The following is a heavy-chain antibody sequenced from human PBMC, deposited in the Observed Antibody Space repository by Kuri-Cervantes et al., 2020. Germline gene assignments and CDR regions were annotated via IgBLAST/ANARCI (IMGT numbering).Heavy chain of an antibody. J-gene: IGHJ6*02. Sequence: GESLKISCAASGFTFSSYAMHWVRQAPGKGLEWVAFISYDGSNKYYADSVKGRFTISRDNSKNTLYLQMNSLRAEDTAVYYCARSFQRRCSSTSCLLYYYYGMDVWGQGTTVTVSS. V-gene: IGHV3-30-3*01. D-gene: IGHD2-2*01. CDR3: ARSFQRRCSSTSCLLYYYYGMDV. CDR2: ISYDGSNK. CDR1: GFTFSSYA.